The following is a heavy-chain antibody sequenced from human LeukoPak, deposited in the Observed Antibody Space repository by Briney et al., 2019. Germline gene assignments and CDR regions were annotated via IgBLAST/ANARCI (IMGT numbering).Heavy chain of an antibody. CDR3: EGSGSYYSFWYFDL. CDR2: IYTSGST. Sequence: SQTLSLTCTVSGDSINSGPYYWSWIRQPAGKGLEWIGRIYTSGSTNYNPSLKSRVTISVDTSKNQFSLKLSSVTAADTAVYYCEGSGSYYSFWYFDLWGRGTLVTVSS. CDR1: GDSINSGPYY. J-gene: IGHJ2*01. D-gene: IGHD1-26*01. V-gene: IGHV4-61*02.